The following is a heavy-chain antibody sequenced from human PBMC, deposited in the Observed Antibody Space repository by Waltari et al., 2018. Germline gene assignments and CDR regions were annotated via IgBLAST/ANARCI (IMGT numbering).Heavy chain of an antibody. CDR2: IYTNEIST. J-gene: IGHJ3*02. V-gene: IGHV3-74*01. CDR1: GFTFSSYW. D-gene: IGHD3-16*01. Sequence: EVQLVESGGGLVQPGGSLRLSCAASGFTFSSYWMHWVRQAPGKGLVWVSRIYTNEISTTDADSVKGRFTISRDNAKNTLYLQMNSLRAEDTAVYYCARAYVWGTSSAFDIWGQGTMVTVSS. CDR3: ARAYVWGTSSAFDI.